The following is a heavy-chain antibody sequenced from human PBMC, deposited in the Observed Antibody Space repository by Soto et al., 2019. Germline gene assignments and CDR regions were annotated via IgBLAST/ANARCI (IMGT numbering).Heavy chain of an antibody. CDR1: GGSISSGGYS. Sequence: SETLSLTCAVPGGSISSGGYSWSWIRQPPGKGLEWIGYTSHSGSTYYNPSLKSRVTISVDRSKNQFSLKLSSVTAADTAVYYCARGGLLPDYWGQGTLVTVSS. CDR3: ARGGLLPDY. V-gene: IGHV4-30-2*01. D-gene: IGHD6-19*01. CDR2: TSHSGST. J-gene: IGHJ4*02.